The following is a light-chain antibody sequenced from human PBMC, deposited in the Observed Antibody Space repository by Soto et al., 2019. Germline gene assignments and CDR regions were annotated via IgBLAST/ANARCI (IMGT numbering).Light chain of an antibody. Sequence: QSVLTQPPSVSGAPGQRVTISCTGSSSNIGAGYDVHWYQQLPGTAPKLLIYGNSNRPSGVPDRFSGSKSGTSASLAITGLEAEDEAEYYCQSYDSSRSGSHVFGTGTKVTVL. CDR1: SSNIGAGYD. CDR3: QSYDSSRSGSHV. V-gene: IGLV1-40*01. CDR2: GNS. J-gene: IGLJ1*01.